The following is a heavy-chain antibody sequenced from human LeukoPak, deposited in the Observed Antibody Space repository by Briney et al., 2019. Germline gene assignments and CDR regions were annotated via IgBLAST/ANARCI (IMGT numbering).Heavy chain of an antibody. V-gene: IGHV1-24*01. D-gene: IGHD5-18*01. Sequence: ASVTVSCKVSGYTLTELSMHWVRQAPGKGLERMGGFDPEDGEIIYAQKFQGRVTMTEDTSTDTAYMELSSLRSEDTAVYYCATVTRIQLWGYFDYWGQGTLVTVSS. CDR2: FDPEDGEI. J-gene: IGHJ4*02. CDR1: GYTLTELS. CDR3: ATVTRIQLWGYFDY.